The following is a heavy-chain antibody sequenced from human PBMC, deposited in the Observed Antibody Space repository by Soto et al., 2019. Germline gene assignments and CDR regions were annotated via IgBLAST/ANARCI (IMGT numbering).Heavy chain of an antibody. J-gene: IGHJ4*02. Sequence: GGSLRLCCVASGYTFNSHEMNWIRQTPGKRLEWISSVSGSGTTKYADSVKSRLTISRANAHKSIYLQMNSLRVEDTGVYYCARGGIDWGEGSLVTVSS. CDR3: ARGGID. V-gene: IGHV3-48*03. CDR1: GYTFNSHE. CDR2: VSGSGTT. D-gene: IGHD6-13*01.